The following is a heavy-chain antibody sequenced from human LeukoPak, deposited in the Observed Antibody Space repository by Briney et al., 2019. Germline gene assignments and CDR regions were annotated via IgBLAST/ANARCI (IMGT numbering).Heavy chain of an antibody. D-gene: IGHD3-3*01. J-gene: IGHJ3*02. CDR2: ISGSGGST. CDR1: GFTFSSYW. V-gene: IGHV3-23*01. Sequence: GGSLRLSCAASGFTFSSYWMSWVRQAPGKGLEGVSAISGSGGSTYYADSVKGRFTISRDNSKNTLYLKMNSLRAEDTAVYYCAKDLEVWSGYLHHDAFDIWGQGTMVTVSS. CDR3: AKDLEVWSGYLHHDAFDI.